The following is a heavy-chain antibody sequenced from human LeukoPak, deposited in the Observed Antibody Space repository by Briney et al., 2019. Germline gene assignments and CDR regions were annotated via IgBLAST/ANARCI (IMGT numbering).Heavy chain of an antibody. CDR3: AKDPLRPLMQYAFDI. J-gene: IGHJ3*02. D-gene: IGHD6-19*01. V-gene: IGHV3-30*02. CDR1: GFTFSSYG. Sequence: GGSLRLSCAASGFTFSSYGMHWVRQAPGKGLEWVAFIRYDGSNKYYADSVKGRFTISRDNSENTLYLQMNSLRAEDTAVYYCAKDPLRPLMQYAFDIWGQGTMVTVSS. CDR2: IRYDGSNK.